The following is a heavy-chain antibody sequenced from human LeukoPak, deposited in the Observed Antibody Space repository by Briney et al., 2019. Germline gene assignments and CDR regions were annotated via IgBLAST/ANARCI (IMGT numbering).Heavy chain of an antibody. CDR2: ISYDGSNK. V-gene: IGHV3-30-3*01. D-gene: IGHD4-23*01. J-gene: IGHJ4*02. CDR1: GFTFSSYA. Sequence: PGGSLRLSCAASGFTFSSYAMHWVRQAPGKGLEWVAVISYDGSNKYYADSVKGRFTISRDNSKNTLYLQMNSLRPEDTAVYYCAKERKLLPFDCWGQGTLVTVSS. CDR3: AKERKLLPFDC.